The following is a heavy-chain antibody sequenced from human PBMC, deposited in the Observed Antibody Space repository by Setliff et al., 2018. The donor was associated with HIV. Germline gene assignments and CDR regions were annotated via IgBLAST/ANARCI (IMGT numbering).Heavy chain of an antibody. D-gene: IGHD3-10*01. CDR2: SAFDGRNQ. Sequence: QAGGSLRLSCVASGFMFSDFGMHWVRQAPGKGLEWLAFSAFDGRNQIHAESVEGRVTISRDNAKNSLYLQMSNLRVDDTAVYYCARWSGRTGGVWGQGTLVT. J-gene: IGHJ4*02. CDR1: GFMFSDFG. V-gene: IGHV3-33*05. CDR3: ARWSGRTGGV.